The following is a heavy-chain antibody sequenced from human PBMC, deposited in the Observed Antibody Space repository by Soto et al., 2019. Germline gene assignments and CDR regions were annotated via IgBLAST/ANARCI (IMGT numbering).Heavy chain of an antibody. CDR1: GFTFSTYS. D-gene: IGHD6-19*01. Sequence: EVQLVESGGDLVQPGGSLRLSCAASGFTFSTYSMNWVRQAPGKGLEWVSSISSSSTIYYADSVKGRFTISSDNVQNSLYLPMLGLRAEDTAVCYCARVRGSGWTFDYWGQGTLVTVSS. CDR2: ISSSSTI. V-gene: IGHV3-48*01. J-gene: IGHJ4*02. CDR3: ARVRGSGWTFDY.